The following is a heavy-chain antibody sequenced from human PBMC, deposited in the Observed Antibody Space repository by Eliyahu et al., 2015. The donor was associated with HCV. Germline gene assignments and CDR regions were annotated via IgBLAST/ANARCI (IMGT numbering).Heavy chain of an antibody. V-gene: IGHV3-30*03. CDR2: ISYDGTNK. Sequence: QVQLVESGGGVVQPGRSLRLSXAASGFTFSSYGMHWVRQAPGKGLEWVAVISYDGTNKYYADSVKGRFTISRDNSKNTLYLQMNSLRAEDTAVYYCARDSTGTGYLDYWGQGTLVTVSS. D-gene: IGHD2-8*02. J-gene: IGHJ4*02. CDR1: GFTFSSYG. CDR3: ARDSTGTGYLDY.